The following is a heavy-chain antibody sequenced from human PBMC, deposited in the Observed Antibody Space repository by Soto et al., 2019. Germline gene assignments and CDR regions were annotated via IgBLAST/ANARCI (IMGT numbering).Heavy chain of an antibody. J-gene: IGHJ5*02. V-gene: IGHV1-18*04. CDR2: ISAYNGNT. D-gene: IGHD6-19*01. CDR1: GYTFTSYG. CDR3: ARVGYSSGWYTGDWFDP. Sequence: ASVKVSCKASGYTFTSYGISWVRQAPGQGLEWMGWISAYNGNTNYAQKLQGRVTMTTDTSTSTAYMELRSLRSDDTAVYYWARVGYSSGWYTGDWFDPWGQGTLVTVSS.